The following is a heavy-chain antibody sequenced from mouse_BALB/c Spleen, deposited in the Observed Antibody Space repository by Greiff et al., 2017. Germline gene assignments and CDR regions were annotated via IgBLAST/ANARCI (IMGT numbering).Heavy chain of an antibody. D-gene: IGHD3-1*01. Sequence: VQLQQSGPELVKPGASVKISCKASGYAFSSSWMNWVKQRPGQGLEWIGRIYPGDGDTNYNGKFKGKATLTADKSSSTAYMQLSSLTSVDSAVYFCAREEGATSSMDYWGQGTSVTVSS. J-gene: IGHJ4*01. V-gene: IGHV1-82*01. CDR1: GYAFSSSW. CDR3: AREEGATSSMDY. CDR2: IYPGDGDT.